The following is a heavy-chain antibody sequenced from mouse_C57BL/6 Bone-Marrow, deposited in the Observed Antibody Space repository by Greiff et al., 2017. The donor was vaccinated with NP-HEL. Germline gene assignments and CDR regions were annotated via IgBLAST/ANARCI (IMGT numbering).Heavy chain of an antibody. V-gene: IGHV5-6*01. CDR2: IRRGGSYT. CDR3: ARHDYSNYKGGFAD. J-gene: IGHJ3*01. Sequence: EVHLVESGGDLVKPGGSLKLSCAASGFTFSSYGLSWVRQTPVKRLEWVATIRRGGSYTCYPDSVKGRFTISRDQAKNTLDLQRSSLKSEDTAMYYCARHDYSNYKGGFADWGQGTLVTVSA. CDR1: GFTFSSYG. D-gene: IGHD2-5*01.